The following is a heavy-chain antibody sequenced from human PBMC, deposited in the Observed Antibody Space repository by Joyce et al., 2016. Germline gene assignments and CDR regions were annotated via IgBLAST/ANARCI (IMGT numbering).Heavy chain of an antibody. J-gene: IGHJ3*02. CDR1: GSIFSGYA. CDR2: ISYDGPNK. D-gene: IGHD6-13*01. CDR3: ARRSGIPAGRRPGAFDM. V-gene: IGHV3-30*04. Sequence: QEQLEESGGGVVQPGTSLRLSCTASGSIFSGYAMNWVRQAPGKGLEWVDIISYDGPNKVYADSVRGRFTISRDNYKNTLFLQMNSLTIEDAGVYYCARRSGIPAGRRPGAFDMWGQGTVVTVSS.